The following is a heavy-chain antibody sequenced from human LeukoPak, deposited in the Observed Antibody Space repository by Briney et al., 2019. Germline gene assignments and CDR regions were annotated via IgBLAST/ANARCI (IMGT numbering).Heavy chain of an antibody. J-gene: IGHJ4*02. CDR1: GFTFSSYG. V-gene: IGHV3-23*01. CDR3: AKDPGVYDILTGYPGD. CDR2: ISGSGDST. Sequence: PGGSLRLSCAASGFTFSSYGMSWVRQAPGKGLEWVSGISGSGDSTYYADSVKGRFTISRDNSKNTLYLQMNSLRAEDTAVYYCAKDPGVYDILTGYPGDWGQGTLVTVSS. D-gene: IGHD3-9*01.